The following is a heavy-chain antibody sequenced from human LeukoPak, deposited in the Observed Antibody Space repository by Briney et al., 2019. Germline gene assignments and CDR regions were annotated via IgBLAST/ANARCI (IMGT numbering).Heavy chain of an antibody. CDR3: ARNYDSSGYTAFGY. CDR2: IYSSGST. V-gene: IGHV4-59*01. Sequence: SETLSLTCNVSGGSISSYYWSWTRQPPGKGLEWIGHIYSSGSTTYNPSLKSRVTISVGTSKNQFSLKLSSVTAADTAVYYCARNYDSSGYTAFGYWGRGTLLTVSS. J-gene: IGHJ4*02. CDR1: GGSISSYY. D-gene: IGHD3-22*01.